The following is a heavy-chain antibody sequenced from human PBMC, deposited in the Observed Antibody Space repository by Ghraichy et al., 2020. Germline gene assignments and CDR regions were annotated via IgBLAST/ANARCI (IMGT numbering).Heavy chain of an antibody. Sequence: SETLSLTCAVYGGSFSGYYWSWIRQPPGKGLEWIGEINHSGSTNYNPSLKSRVTISVDTSKNQFSLKLSSVTAADTAVYYCAREDYYDSSGFDYWGQGTLVIVSS. V-gene: IGHV4-34*01. CDR3: AREDYYDSSGFDY. J-gene: IGHJ4*02. CDR2: INHSGST. CDR1: GGSFSGYY. D-gene: IGHD3-22*01.